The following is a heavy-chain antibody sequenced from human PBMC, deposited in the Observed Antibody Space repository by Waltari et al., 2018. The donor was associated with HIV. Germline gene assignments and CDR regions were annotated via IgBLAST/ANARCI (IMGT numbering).Heavy chain of an antibody. J-gene: IGHJ4*02. CDR1: GFSVRSNY. Sequence: EVQLVESGGGLIQPGGSLRLSCGASGFSVRSNYISWVRQAPGKGLEWVSVIYSGGSTYYADSVKGRFTISRDNSKNTLYLQMNSLRAEDTAVYYCARGFGCGGDCYYFDYWGQGTLVTVSS. V-gene: IGHV3-53*01. CDR2: IYSGGST. D-gene: IGHD2-21*02. CDR3: ARGFGCGGDCYYFDY.